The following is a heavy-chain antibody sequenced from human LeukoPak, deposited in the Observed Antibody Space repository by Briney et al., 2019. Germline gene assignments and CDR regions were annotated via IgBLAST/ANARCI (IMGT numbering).Heavy chain of an antibody. Sequence: GASVKVSCKASGYTFTSYGISWVRRAPGQGLEWMGWISAYNGNTNYAQKLQGRVTMTTDTSTSTAYMELRSLRSDDTAVYYCARGHYDFWSGYNPLGYWGQGTLVTVSS. D-gene: IGHD3-3*01. CDR2: ISAYNGNT. CDR3: ARGHYDFWSGYNPLGY. CDR1: GYTFTSYG. J-gene: IGHJ4*02. V-gene: IGHV1-18*01.